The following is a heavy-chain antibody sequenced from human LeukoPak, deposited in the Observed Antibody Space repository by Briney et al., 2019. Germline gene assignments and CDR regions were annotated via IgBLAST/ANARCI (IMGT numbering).Heavy chain of an antibody. J-gene: IGHJ4*02. CDR2: IYYTGNT. D-gene: IGHD6-19*01. CDR1: SGSISSSNYY. CDR3: ARRGWSTGGY. Sequence: SETLSLTCTVSSGSISSSNYYWGWIRQPPGKGLEWIGSIYYTGNTYYNPSLKSRVTISVDTSKNQFSLELSSVTAADTDMYFCARRGWSTGGYWGQGTLVTVSS. V-gene: IGHV4-39*01.